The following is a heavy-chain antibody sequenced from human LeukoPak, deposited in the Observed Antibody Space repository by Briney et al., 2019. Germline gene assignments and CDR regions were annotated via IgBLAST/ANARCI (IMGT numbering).Heavy chain of an antibody. J-gene: IGHJ6*02. CDR3: VRGYSFGPYGIDV. V-gene: IGHV3-64D*09. D-gene: IGHD2-15*01. Sequence: PGGSLRLSCSASGFPFSSYAMHRVRQAPGKGLEYVSAISDSGGSTYYADSVKGRFTISRDNSKNTLYLQMSSLRAEDTAVYFCVRGYSFGPYGIDVWGQGTTVTVSS. CDR2: ISDSGGST. CDR1: GFPFSSYA.